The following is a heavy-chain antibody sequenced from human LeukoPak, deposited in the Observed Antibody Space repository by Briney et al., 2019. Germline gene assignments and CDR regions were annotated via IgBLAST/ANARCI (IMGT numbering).Heavy chain of an antibody. Sequence: SETLSLTCAVSGYSISSGYYWGWIRQPPGKGLEWIGSIYHSGSTYYNPSLKSRVTISVDTSKNHFSLKRSSVAAAETAVYYCARQDGGGYSYGLSPFDYWGQGTLGTVSS. CDR3: ARQDGGGYSYGLSPFDY. CDR2: IYHSGST. V-gene: IGHV4-38-2*01. CDR1: GYSISSGYY. D-gene: IGHD5-18*01. J-gene: IGHJ4*02.